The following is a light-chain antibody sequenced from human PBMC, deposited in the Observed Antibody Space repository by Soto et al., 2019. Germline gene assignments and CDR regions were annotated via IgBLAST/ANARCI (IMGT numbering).Light chain of an antibody. V-gene: IGKV1-39*01. CDR2: TAS. CDR1: QTIRKY. J-gene: IGKJ5*01. Sequence: QMTESPSSLSSSVVENVTITCRASQTIRKYLNWYQQKPPKAPKLLIYTASRLHSGVPSRFSGSGSETDFTLTINNLQPEDFATYYCQQSYITPPITFGQGTRLEIK. CDR3: QQSYITPPIT.